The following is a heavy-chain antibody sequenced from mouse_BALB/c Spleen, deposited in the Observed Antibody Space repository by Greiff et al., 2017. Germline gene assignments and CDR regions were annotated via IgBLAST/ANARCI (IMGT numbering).Heavy chain of an antibody. V-gene: IGHV3-2*02. CDR3: ARSARLYAMDY. CDR2: ISYSGST. D-gene: IGHD2-12*01. CDR1: GYSITSDYA. J-gene: IGHJ4*01. Sequence: VQLKESGPGLVKPSQSLSLTCTVTGYSITSDYAWNWIRQFPGNKLEWMGYISYSGSTSYNPSLKSRISITRDTSKNQFFLQLNSVTTEDTATYYCARSARLYAMDYWGQGTSVTVSS.